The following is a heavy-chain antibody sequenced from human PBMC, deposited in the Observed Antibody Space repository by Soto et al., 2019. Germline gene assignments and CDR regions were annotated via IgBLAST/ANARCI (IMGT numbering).Heavy chain of an antibody. J-gene: IGHJ4*02. Sequence: EVQLLESGGGLVQPGGSLRLSCAASGFTFSSYDMSWVRQAPGKGLEWVSAISGSGGSTYYADSVKGRFTISRDNSIDTLYLQMNSLRAEDTAAYYRANGRYYSDSSADFAYGGQGTLVTVSS. CDR2: ISGSGGST. CDR3: ANGRYYSDSSADFAY. D-gene: IGHD3-22*01. CDR1: GFTFSSYD. V-gene: IGHV3-23*01.